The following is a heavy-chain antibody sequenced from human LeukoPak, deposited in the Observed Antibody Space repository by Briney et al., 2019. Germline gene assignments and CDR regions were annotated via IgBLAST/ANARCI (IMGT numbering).Heavy chain of an antibody. CDR1: GFTFSSYS. V-gene: IGHV3-21*01. CDR3: AREEAVAGLEYFDY. D-gene: IGHD6-19*01. J-gene: IGHJ4*02. Sequence: GGSLRLSCAASGFTFSSYSMNWVRKAPGKGLEWVSSISSSTSYIYYADSVKGRFTISRDNAKNSLYLQMNSLRAEDTAVYYCAREEAVAGLEYFDYWGQGTLVTVSS. CDR2: ISSSTSYI.